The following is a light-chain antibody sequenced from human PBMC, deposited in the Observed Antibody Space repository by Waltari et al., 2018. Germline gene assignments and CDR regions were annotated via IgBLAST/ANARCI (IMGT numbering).Light chain of an antibody. J-gene: IGLJ1*01. CDR1: QLETKF. Sequence: SYELTQPLSVSVSPGQTATITCSGHQLETKFICWYQQKPGQSPVLVIYQDTERPSGIPERFSGSSSGNTASLTISGTQAVDEADYYCQAWDTVSNYVFGSGTKLTVL. V-gene: IGLV3-1*01. CDR2: QDT. CDR3: QAWDTVSNYV.